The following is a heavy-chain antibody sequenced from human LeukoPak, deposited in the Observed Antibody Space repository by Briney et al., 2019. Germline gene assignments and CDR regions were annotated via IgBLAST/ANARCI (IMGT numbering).Heavy chain of an antibody. V-gene: IGHV3-30*03. D-gene: IGHD3-10*01. Sequence: GGSLRLSCAASRFTFSSHWMTWVRQAPGKGLEWVAVISYDGSNKYYADSVKGRFTISRDNSKNTLYLQMNSLRAEDTAVYYCASYGSELWGQGTLVTVSS. J-gene: IGHJ4*02. CDR3: ASYGSEL. CDR1: RFTFSSHW. CDR2: ISYDGSNK.